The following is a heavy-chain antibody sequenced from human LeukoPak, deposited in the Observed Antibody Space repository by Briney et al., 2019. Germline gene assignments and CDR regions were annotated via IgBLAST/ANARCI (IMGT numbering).Heavy chain of an antibody. V-gene: IGHV3-30*02. CDR1: GFTFSSYG. Sequence: GGSLRLSCAASGFTFSSYGMHWVRQAPGKGLEWVAFIRYDGSNKYYADSVKGRFTISRDNAKNSLYLQMNSLRAEDTAVYYCARAVLYYFDYWGQGTLVTVSS. D-gene: IGHD1-1*01. CDR3: ARAVLYYFDY. CDR2: IRYDGSNK. J-gene: IGHJ4*02.